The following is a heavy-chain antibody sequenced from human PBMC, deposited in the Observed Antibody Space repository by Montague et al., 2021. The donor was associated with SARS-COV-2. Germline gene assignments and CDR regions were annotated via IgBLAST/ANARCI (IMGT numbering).Heavy chain of an antibody. J-gene: IGHJ4*02. CDR3: ARSGWLTRGFDS. CDR1: GGSISTYY. CDR2: INYSGIT. D-gene: IGHD5-12*01. V-gene: IGHV4-59*01. Sequence: SETLSLTCTVSGGSISTYYWSWIRQPPGKGLEWIAYINYSGITNHNPSLKSRVSVSLDMSKSHFSLNLKSVTAADTAVYYCARSGWLTRGFDSWGQGTLVFVSS.